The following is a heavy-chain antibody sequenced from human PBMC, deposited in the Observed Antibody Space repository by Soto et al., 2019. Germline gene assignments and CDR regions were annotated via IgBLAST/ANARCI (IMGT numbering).Heavy chain of an antibody. CDR2: INHSGST. V-gene: IGHV4-34*01. CDR3: ARGRRDGYNQIASFDY. D-gene: IGHD5-12*01. CDR1: GGSFSGYY. Sequence: KPSETLSLTCAVYGGSFSGYYWSWIRQPPGKGLEWIGEINHSGSTNYNPSLKSRVTISVDTSKNQFSLKLSSVTAADTAVYYCARGRRDGYNQIASFDYWGQGTLVTVSS. J-gene: IGHJ4*02.